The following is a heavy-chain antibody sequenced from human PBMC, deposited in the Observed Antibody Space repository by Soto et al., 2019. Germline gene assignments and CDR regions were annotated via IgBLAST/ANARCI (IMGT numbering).Heavy chain of an antibody. CDR1: GFRISDAY. Sequence: EVQVVESGGGLIQPGGSLRLSCAASGFRISDAYMTWVRQAPGKGLEWVSVMYSEGETYYADSVKGRFSVTRDNSKNTMYLQMNSLRAEDTAVYYCSRDAPFDVWGQVTTVVVSS. CDR2: MYSEGET. J-gene: IGHJ6*01. CDR3: SRDAPFDV. V-gene: IGHV3-53*01.